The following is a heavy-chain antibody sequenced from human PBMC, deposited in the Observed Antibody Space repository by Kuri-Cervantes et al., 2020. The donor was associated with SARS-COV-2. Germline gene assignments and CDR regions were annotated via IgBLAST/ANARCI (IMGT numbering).Heavy chain of an antibody. CDR3: ARNPAARRGYYYYYYMNV. CDR2: IYYSGST. D-gene: IGHD6-6*01. J-gene: IGHJ6*03. CDR1: GGSFSGYY. Sequence: GSLRLSCAVYGGSFSGYYWSWIRQPPGKGLEWIGSIYYSGSTYYNPSLKSRVTISVDTSKNQFSLKLSSVTAADTAVYYCARNPAARRGYYYYYYMNVWGKGTTVTVSS. V-gene: IGHV4-34*01.